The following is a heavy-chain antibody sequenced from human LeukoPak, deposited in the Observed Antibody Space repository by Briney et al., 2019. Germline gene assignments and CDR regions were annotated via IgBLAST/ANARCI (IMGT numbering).Heavy chain of an antibody. J-gene: IGHJ4*02. CDR3: ARAPPSRRGYSCAPLDY. CDR1: NGSISSGGYS. D-gene: IGHD5-18*01. Sequence: SETLSLTCAVSNGSISSGGYSWSWIRQPPGKGLEWIGYIYYSGSTYYNPSLKSRVTMSVDTSKNQFSLKLSSVTAADTAVYYCARAPPSRRGYSCAPLDYWGQGTLVTVSS. CDR2: IYYSGST. V-gene: IGHV4-30-4*07.